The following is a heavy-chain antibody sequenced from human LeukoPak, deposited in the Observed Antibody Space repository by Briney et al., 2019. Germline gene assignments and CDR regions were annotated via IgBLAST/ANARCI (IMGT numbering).Heavy chain of an antibody. Sequence: GGSLRLSCAASGFTFSSYAMSWVRQAPGKGLEWVSAISGSGGSTYYADSVKGRFTISRDNSKNTLYLQMNSLRAADTAVYYCAKQRNEYCSSTSSYANDFDYWGQGTLVTVSS. D-gene: IGHD2-2*01. CDR1: GFTFSSYA. V-gene: IGHV3-23*01. CDR2: ISGSGGST. J-gene: IGHJ4*02. CDR3: AKQRNEYCSSTSSYANDFDY.